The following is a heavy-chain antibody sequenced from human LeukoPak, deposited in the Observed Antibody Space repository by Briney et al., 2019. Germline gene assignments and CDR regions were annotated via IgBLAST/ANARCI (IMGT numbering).Heavy chain of an antibody. CDR1: GFTFSSYA. D-gene: IGHD6-19*01. V-gene: IGHV3-64*01. CDR3: ARDFNSGGDGLVDY. Sequence: PGGSLRLSCATSGFTFSSYAMHWVRQAPGKGLEYVSAISSNGGSTYHANSVKGRFTISRDNSKHMLYLQMGSLRAEDMAVYCCARDFNSGGDGLVDYWGQGTLVTVSS. CDR2: ISSNGGST. J-gene: IGHJ4*02.